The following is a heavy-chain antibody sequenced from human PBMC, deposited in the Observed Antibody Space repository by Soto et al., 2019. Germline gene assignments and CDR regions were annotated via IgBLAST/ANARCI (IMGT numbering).Heavy chain of an antibody. J-gene: IGHJ2*01. CDR2: ITWNSGII. CDR1: GFTVDDYA. V-gene: IGHV3-9*01. D-gene: IGHD6-13*01. Sequence: EVQLVESGGGLVQPGRSLRLSCVASGFTVDDYAMHWVRQPQGKGLEWVSGITWNSGIIGYADSVKGRFTISRDNAKNSLYLQMNSLRPEDTALYYCAKDQGYSTSYYGYVDLWGRGTLVTVSS. CDR3: AKDQGYSTSYYGYVDL.